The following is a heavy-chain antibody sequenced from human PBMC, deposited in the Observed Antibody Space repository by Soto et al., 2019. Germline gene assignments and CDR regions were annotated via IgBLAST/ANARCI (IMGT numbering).Heavy chain of an antibody. CDR3: ARDLGGWPDY. Sequence: QVQLVQSGAEVKKPGASVKVSCKASGYTFTSYAMRWVRQAPGQRLEWMGWINAGNGNTKYSQKFQGRVTITRDTTASTAYMELTRLRSKDTAVYYCARDLGGWPDYWGQGNLVTVSS. J-gene: IGHJ4*02. D-gene: IGHD2-15*01. CDR1: GYTFTSYA. CDR2: INAGNGNT. V-gene: IGHV1-3*01.